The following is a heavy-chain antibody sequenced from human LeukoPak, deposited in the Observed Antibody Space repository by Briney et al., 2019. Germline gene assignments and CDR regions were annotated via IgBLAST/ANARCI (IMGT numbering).Heavy chain of an antibody. J-gene: IGHJ5*02. CDR1: GGSISSSSYY. CDR3: ARGPPLFWFGRRNWFDP. CDR2: IYYSGST. Sequence: SETLSLTCTVSGGSISSSSYYWGRIRQPPGKGLEWIGSIYYSGSTYYNPSLKSRVTISVDTSKNQFSLKLSSVTAADTAVYYCARGPPLFWFGRRNWFDPWGQGTLVTVSS. D-gene: IGHD3-10*01. V-gene: IGHV4-39*07.